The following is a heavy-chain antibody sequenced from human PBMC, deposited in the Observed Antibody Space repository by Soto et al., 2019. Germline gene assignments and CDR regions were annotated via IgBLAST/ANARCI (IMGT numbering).Heavy chain of an antibody. CDR2: LNRDGNTI. D-gene: IGHD3-16*01. V-gene: IGHV3-74*01. CDR3: ATDQQGDDNYRIDD. Sequence: EVQLVESGEGLVQPGGALRLSCETSGFTFSSYWMHWVHQAPGTGLEWVSRLNRDGNTINYADSVKGRFTTSRDNGKNTVYRQMNKVGVVDTATYYCATDQQGDDNYRIDDWGQGTTAIVSS. CDR1: GFTFSSYW. J-gene: IGHJ6*02.